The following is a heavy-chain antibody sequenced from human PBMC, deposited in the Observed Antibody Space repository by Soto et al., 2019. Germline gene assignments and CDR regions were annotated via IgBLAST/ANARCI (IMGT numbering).Heavy chain of an antibody. D-gene: IGHD3-9*01. CDR3: AKDYYDILTGYGYYYYGMDV. CDR2: ISYDGSNK. J-gene: IGHJ6*02. Sequence: GGSLRLSCAASGFTFSSYGMHWVRQAPGKGLEWVAVISYDGSNKYYADSVKGRFTISRDNSKNTLYLQMNSLRAEDTAVYYCAKDYYDILTGYGYYYYGMDVWGQGTTVTVSS. V-gene: IGHV3-30*18. CDR1: GFTFSSYG.